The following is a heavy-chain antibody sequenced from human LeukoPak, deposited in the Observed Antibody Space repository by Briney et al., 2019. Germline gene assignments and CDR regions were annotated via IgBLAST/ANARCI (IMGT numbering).Heavy chain of an antibody. Sequence: GGSLRLSCAASGFTFSSYEMNRVRQAPGQGLEWVAYISSTGNTVHYAGSVKGRFTISRDNAKNSLYLQMNRLRAEDTAVYYCTKETPQMDVWGKGTTVIVSS. CDR2: ISSTGNTV. CDR1: GFTFSSYE. D-gene: IGHD2-15*01. CDR3: TKETPQMDV. J-gene: IGHJ6*04. V-gene: IGHV3-48*03.